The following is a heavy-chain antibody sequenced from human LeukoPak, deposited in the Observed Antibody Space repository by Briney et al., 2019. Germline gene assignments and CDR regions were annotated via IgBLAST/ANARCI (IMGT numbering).Heavy chain of an antibody. Sequence: MTSETLSLTCTVSGGSISSYYWSWIRQPPGKGLEWIGYIYYSGSTNYNPSLKSRVTISVDTSKNQFSLKLSSVTAADTAVYYCATGYPFDYWGQGTLVTVSS. J-gene: IGHJ4*02. CDR3: ATGYPFDY. CDR1: GGSISSYY. D-gene: IGHD5-12*01. CDR2: IYYSGST. V-gene: IGHV4-59*08.